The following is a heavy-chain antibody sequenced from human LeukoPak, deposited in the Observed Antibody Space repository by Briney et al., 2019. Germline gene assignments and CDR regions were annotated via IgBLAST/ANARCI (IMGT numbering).Heavy chain of an antibody. D-gene: IGHD4-17*01. CDR1: GYTFIGYY. J-gene: IGHJ4*02. CDR2: INPSSGDS. Sequence: GASVKVSCKASGYTFIGYYMHWVRQAPGQGLEWMGWINPSSGDSNYAQKFQGRVTMTRDTSIGTAYMEVSRLRSDDTAVYYCARPIDYGDFRTFFYWGQGTLVTVSS. CDR3: ARPIDYGDFRTFFY. V-gene: IGHV1-2*02.